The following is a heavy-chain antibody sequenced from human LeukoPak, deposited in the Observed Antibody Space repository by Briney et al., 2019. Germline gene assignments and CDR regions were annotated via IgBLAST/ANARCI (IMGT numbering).Heavy chain of an antibody. J-gene: IGHJ6*02. CDR3: ARGLAARLDSSGMDV. CDR2: IWYDGSDK. Sequence: PGGSLRLSCAASGFTFSSYGMHWVRQAPGKGLEWVAVIWYDGSDKYYADSVKGRFTISRDNSKNTLYLQMNSLRAEDTAVYYCARGLAARLDSSGMDVWGQGTTVTVSS. CDR1: GFTFSSYG. V-gene: IGHV3-33*01. D-gene: IGHD6-6*01.